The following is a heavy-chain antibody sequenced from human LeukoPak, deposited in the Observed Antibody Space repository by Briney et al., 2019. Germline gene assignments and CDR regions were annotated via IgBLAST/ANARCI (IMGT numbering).Heavy chain of an antibody. CDR3: ARGGANRFDY. Sequence: GGSLRLSCAASGFTFSSYWMSWVRQAPGKGLEWVAKIKSDGSEKYYVDSVKGRFTISRDNAKNSPELQMNSLRVEDTAVYYCARGGANRFDYWGQGTLVTVSS. D-gene: IGHD1-26*01. CDR1: GFTFSSYW. CDR2: IKSDGSEK. J-gene: IGHJ4*02. V-gene: IGHV3-7*05.